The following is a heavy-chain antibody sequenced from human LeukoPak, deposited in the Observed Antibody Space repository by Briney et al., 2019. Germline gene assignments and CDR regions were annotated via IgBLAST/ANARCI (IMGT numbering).Heavy chain of an antibody. Sequence: GGSLRLSCAASGFTFSNYWMTWVRQAPGKGLEWVANIKQDGSEKYYVDSVRGRFTISRGNAKNSLDLQMNSLRAEDTAVYYCARYSGSYHGFDYWGQGTLVTVSS. D-gene: IGHD1-26*01. CDR1: GFTFSNYW. V-gene: IGHV3-7*04. CDR2: IKQDGSEK. CDR3: ARYSGSYHGFDY. J-gene: IGHJ4*02.